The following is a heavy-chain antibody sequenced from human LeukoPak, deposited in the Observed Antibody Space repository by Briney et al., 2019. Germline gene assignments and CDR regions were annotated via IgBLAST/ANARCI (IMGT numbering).Heavy chain of an antibody. V-gene: IGHV1-2*04. CDR1: GYTITDYY. J-gene: IGHJ5*02. CDR2: IIPNTGGT. CDR3: ARGRVRCSGGSCYQNWFDP. Sequence: ASVKVSCKASGYTITDYYLHWVRQAPGQGLEWMGWIIPNTGGTNYAQKFQDWVTMSSDTSISTAYMELSSLRSDDTAVYYCARGRVRCSGGSCYQNWFDPWGQGTLVTVSS. D-gene: IGHD2-15*01.